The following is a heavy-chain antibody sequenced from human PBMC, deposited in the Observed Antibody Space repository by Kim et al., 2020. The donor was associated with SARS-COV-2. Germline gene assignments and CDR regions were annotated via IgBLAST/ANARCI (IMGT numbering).Heavy chain of an antibody. D-gene: IGHD4-4*01. CDR1: GFIFSDNY. V-gene: IGHV3-11*01. CDR2: IGGSGSTT. J-gene: IGHJ4*02. CDR3: ARDRDGYSVFDY. Sequence: GGSLRLSCAASGFIFSDNYMSWIRQAPGKGLEWVSSIGGSGSTTYYADSVKGRFTISRDNAKNSLYLQMNSLRDDDTADYYCARDRDGYSVFDYWGQGTLVTVSS.